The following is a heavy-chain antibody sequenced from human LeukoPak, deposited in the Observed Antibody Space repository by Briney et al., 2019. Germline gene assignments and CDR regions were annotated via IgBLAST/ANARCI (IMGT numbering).Heavy chain of an antibody. D-gene: IGHD3-3*01. CDR3: ARDGTDFWSGYYDY. Sequence: NPSETLSLTCTVSGGSISSGDYYWSWIRQPPGKGLEWIGYIYYGGSTYYNPSLKSRVTISVDTSKNQFSLKLSSVTAADTAVYYCARDGTDFWSGYYDYWGQGTLVTVSS. J-gene: IGHJ4*02. CDR2: IYYGGST. CDR1: GGSISSGDYY. V-gene: IGHV4-30-4*02.